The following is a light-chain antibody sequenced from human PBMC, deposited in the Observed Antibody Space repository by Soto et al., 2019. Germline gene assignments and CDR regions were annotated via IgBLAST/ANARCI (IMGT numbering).Light chain of an antibody. CDR2: EGD. J-gene: IGLJ2*01. CDR3: CSYALGSTLV. CDR1: SSDVGSYNL. Sequence: QSALTQPASVSGSSGQSITISCTGTSSDVGSYNLVSWHQHHPGKAPKLIIYEGDKRPSGVSNRFSGSKSGSTASLTISGLQAEDEADYYCCSYALGSTLVFGGGTKVTVL. V-gene: IGLV2-23*01.